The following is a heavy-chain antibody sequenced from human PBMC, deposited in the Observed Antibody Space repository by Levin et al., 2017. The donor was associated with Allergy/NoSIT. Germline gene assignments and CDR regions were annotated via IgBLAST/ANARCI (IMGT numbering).Heavy chain of an antibody. CDR1: GYSFTKYW. J-gene: IGHJ6*03. V-gene: IGHV5-51*01. CDR2: IYPDDSDI. D-gene: IGHD6-6*01. CDR3: ARHERTRSSTGGYYYYMDV. Sequence: PGGSLRLSCKGSGYSFTKYWIGWVRQTPEKGLEWMGIIYPDDSDIRYSPSFEGQVTISADKSISTAYLQWSSLRASDTAMYYCARHERTRSSTGGYYYYMDVWGKGTTVTVSS.